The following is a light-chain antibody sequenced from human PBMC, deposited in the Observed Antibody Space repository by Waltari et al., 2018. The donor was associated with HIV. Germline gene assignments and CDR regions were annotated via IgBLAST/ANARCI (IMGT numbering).Light chain of an antibody. CDR2: GAS. CDR1: QTASNN. V-gene: IGKV3-15*01. J-gene: IGKJ1*01. CDR3: QQYNDWPRT. Sequence: IVMTQSPATLSMSPGETATLSCRASQTASNNLAGYQQKPGQVPSLLIYGASTRATGIPARFSGSGYGTEFTLTVSGLQSEDFAVYYCQQYNDWPRTFGQGTKVEIK.